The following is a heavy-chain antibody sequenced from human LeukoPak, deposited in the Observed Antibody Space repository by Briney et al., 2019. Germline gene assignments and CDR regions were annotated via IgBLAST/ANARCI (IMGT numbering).Heavy chain of an antibody. D-gene: IGHD2-2*01. Sequence: GGSLRLSCAASGFTFSHYYMSWVRQAPGKGLEWVANIKQNGSEQFYLDSVKGRFTISRDNAKNALYLQMHSLRVEDTAVYYCARESIVVVPTTMDDASDIWGQGTMVTVSS. J-gene: IGHJ3*02. CDR3: ARESIVVVPTTMDDASDI. CDR2: IKQNGSEQ. CDR1: GFTFSHYY. V-gene: IGHV3-7*01.